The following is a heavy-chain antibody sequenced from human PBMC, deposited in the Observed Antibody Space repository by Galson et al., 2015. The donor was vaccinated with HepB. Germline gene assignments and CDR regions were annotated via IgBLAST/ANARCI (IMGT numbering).Heavy chain of an antibody. CDR3: AKPGEPLYYYYGMDV. Sequence: SLRLSCAASGFTFSSYAMSWVRQAPGKGLEWVSAISGSGGSTYYADSVKGRFTISRDNSKNTLYLQMNSLGAEDTAVYYCAKPGEPLYYYYGMDVWGQGTTVTVSS. J-gene: IGHJ6*02. D-gene: IGHD2-21*01. CDR2: ISGSGGST. CDR1: GFTFSSYA. V-gene: IGHV3-23*01.